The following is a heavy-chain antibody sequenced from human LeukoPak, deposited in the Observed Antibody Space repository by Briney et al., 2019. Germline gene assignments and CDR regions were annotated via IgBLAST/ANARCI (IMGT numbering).Heavy chain of an antibody. CDR1: GGSINYYY. J-gene: IGHJ4*02. CDR3: AREAVVAVVFDY. CDR2: IYYSGGT. Sequence: SETLSPTCTVSGGSINYYYWMWIRLPPGKGLEWIGYIYYSGGTHYNPSLKSRVTMLVDTSKNQFSLKLTAVTAADTAVYYCAREAVVAVVFDYWGQGTLVTVSS. D-gene: IGHD2-15*01. V-gene: IGHV4-59*01.